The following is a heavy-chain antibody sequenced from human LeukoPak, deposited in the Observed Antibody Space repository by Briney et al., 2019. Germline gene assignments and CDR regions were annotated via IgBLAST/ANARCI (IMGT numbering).Heavy chain of an antibody. D-gene: IGHD2-21*02. Sequence: PGGSLRLSFADSGFPFSSYSMNWVRQAPGKGLEWVSSISSSSSYIYYADSVKGRFTISRDKAKNSLYLQMNSLRAEDTAVYYCAREVVVTAITPSLWGQGTLVTVSS. V-gene: IGHV3-21*01. CDR2: ISSSSSYI. J-gene: IGHJ4*02. CDR3: AREVVVTAITPSL. CDR1: GFPFSSYS.